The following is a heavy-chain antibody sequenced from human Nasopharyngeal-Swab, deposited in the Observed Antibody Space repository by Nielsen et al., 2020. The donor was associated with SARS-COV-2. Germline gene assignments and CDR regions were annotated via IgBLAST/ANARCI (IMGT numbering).Heavy chain of an antibody. Sequence: GESLRLSCAASGFTFSSYGMHWVRQAPGKGLEWVAVIWYDGSNKYYADPVKGRFTISRDNSKNTLYLQMNSLRAEDTAVYYCAVIAARPPEYFDYWGQGTLVTVSS. J-gene: IGHJ4*02. D-gene: IGHD6-6*01. CDR1: GFTFSSYG. V-gene: IGHV3-33*01. CDR2: IWYDGSNK. CDR3: AVIAARPPEYFDY.